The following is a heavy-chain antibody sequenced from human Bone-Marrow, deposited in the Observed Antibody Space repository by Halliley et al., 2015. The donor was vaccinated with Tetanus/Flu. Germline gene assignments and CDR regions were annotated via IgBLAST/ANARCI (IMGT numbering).Heavy chain of an antibody. D-gene: IGHD6-13*01. J-gene: IGHJ4*02. CDR2: ISASHGSP. CDR3: AREGITAAAQEYYFDY. Sequence: ISASHGSPNYAQKVQGRVTVTADTSTSTAYMELRSLTSDDTAVYFCAREGITAAAQEYYFDYWGQGTVVTVSS. V-gene: IGHV1-18*01.